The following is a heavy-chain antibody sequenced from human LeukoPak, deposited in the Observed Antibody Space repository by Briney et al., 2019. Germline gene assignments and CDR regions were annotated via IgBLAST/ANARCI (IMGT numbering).Heavy chain of an antibody. CDR2: ISRDSRVT. CDR1: GFTFDDYA. CDR3: AKVIAHLSYAMDV. V-gene: IGHV3-9*01. D-gene: IGHD2-15*01. J-gene: IGHJ6*02. Sequence: PGRSLRLSCAASGFTFDDYAMHWVRQPPGKGLEWVAGISRDSRVTGYADPVKGRFTISRDSGEKFVYLQMNSLRTEDTALYYCAKVIAHLSYAMDVWGQGTTVTVSS.